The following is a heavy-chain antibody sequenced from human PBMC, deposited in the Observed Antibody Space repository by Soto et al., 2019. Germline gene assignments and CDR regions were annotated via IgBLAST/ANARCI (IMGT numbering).Heavy chain of an antibody. V-gene: IGHV1-18*01. CDR3: ARDTAMALPDA. D-gene: IGHD5-18*01. Sequence: QVQLVQSGAEVKKPGASVKVSCKASGYTFTSSGISWVRQAPGQGREWMGWISAHNGNTKYAQKLQGRVTMTTDTSTSRAYMEVRSLRSDDTAVDYCARDTAMALPDAWGQGTLVTVSS. CDR1: GYTFTSSG. CDR2: ISAHNGNT. J-gene: IGHJ4*02.